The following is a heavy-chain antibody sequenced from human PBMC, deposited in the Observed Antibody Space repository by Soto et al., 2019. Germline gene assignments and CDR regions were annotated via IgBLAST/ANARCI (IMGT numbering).Heavy chain of an antibody. J-gene: IGHJ4*02. D-gene: IGHD2-15*01. Sequence: QVQVVQSGAEVKKPGSSVKVSCKVSGDSFSSYAISWVRQAPGQGLEWMGGIIPILTTANYAQKFQDRVTITADEPTSTAYMEVSSLTSEDTAVYYCARKAGGGNYYILDFWGQGTLVTVSS. V-gene: IGHV1-69*01. CDR2: IIPILTTA. CDR3: ARKAGGGNYYILDF. CDR1: GDSFSSYA.